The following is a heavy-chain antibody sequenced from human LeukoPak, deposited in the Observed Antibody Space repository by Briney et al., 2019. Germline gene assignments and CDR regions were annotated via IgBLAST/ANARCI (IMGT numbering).Heavy chain of an antibody. V-gene: IGHV3-30*04. CDR1: GFTFSSYA. D-gene: IGHD3-9*01. Sequence: PGGSLRLSCAASGFTFSSYAMHWVRQAPGKGLEWVAVISYDGSNKYYADSVKGRFTISRDNSKNTLYLQMNSLRAEDTAVYYCARDLDDILTGAYYDYYGMDVWGKGTTVTVSS. J-gene: IGHJ6*04. CDR3: ARDLDDILTGAYYDYYGMDV. CDR2: ISYDGSNK.